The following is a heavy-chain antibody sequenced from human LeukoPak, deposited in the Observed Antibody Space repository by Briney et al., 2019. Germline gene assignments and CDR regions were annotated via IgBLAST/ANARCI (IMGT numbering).Heavy chain of an antibody. CDR2: IYYSGGN. D-gene: IGHD3-16*01. Sequence: SETLSLTCTVPGGSISSYYWSWIRQPPGKGLEWSGYIYYSGGNNYNPSLKSRVTISVDTSKNQFSLKLSSVTAADTAVYYCARERGIKSFDPWGQGTLVTVSS. V-gene: IGHV4-59*01. J-gene: IGHJ5*02. CDR1: GGSISSYY. CDR3: ARERGIKSFDP.